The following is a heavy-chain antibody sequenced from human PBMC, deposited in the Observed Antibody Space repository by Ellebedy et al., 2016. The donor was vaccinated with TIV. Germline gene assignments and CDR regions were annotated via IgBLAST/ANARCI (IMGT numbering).Heavy chain of an antibody. V-gene: IGHV3-30-3*01. CDR2: ISYDGSNK. J-gene: IGHJ4*02. CDR3: AKGMLLWFGELLPFDY. CDR1: GFTFSSYA. Sequence: GESLKISXAASGFTFSSYAMHWVRQAPGKGLEWVAVISYDGSNKYYADSVKGRFTISRDNSKNTLYLQMNSLRAEDTAVYYCAKGMLLWFGELLPFDYWGQGTLVTVSS. D-gene: IGHD3-10*01.